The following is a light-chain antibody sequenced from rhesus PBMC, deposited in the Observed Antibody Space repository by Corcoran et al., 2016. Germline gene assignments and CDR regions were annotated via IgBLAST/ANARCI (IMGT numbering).Light chain of an antibody. Sequence: DIQMTQSPSSLSASVGDTVTITCRESQGISSWLAWYQQKPGKDPKLLIYYANSLASGVPSRFSGSGSGTEFTITISSLQPEDFATYDCQQGNSNPWTFGQGTKVEIK. CDR3: QQGNSNPWT. V-gene: IGKV1-32*02. CDR1: QGISSW. J-gene: IGKJ1*01. CDR2: YAN.